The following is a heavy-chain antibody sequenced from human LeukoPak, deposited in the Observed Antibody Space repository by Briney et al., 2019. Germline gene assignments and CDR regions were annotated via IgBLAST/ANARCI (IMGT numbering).Heavy chain of an antibody. D-gene: IGHD3-22*01. J-gene: IGHJ4*02. CDR2: INHSGST. Sequence: SEIVSLTCAVYGESFSSYYWSWIRQPPGKGLEWIGEINHSGSTNYNPSLKSRVTISVDTSKNQFSLKLSSVTAADTAVYYCARSRPPAYYYDSSGYYFDYWGQGALDTVSS. V-gene: IGHV4-34*01. CDR1: GESFSSYY. CDR3: ARSRPPAYYYDSSGYYFDY.